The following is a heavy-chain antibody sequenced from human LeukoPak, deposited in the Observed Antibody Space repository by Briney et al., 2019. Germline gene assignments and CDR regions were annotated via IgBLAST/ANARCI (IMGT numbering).Heavy chain of an antibody. CDR1: GFTFSNYN. Sequence: GGSLRLSCAASGFTFSNYNMNWVRQAPGKGLEWVSYITLSSTTIYYADSVKGRFTISRDNAKNSLYLQMNSLRAEDTAVYYCAREPTYSSSWYTSCDYWGQGTLVTVSS. J-gene: IGHJ4*02. CDR2: ITLSSTTI. CDR3: AREPTYSSSWYTSCDY. V-gene: IGHV3-48*01. D-gene: IGHD6-13*01.